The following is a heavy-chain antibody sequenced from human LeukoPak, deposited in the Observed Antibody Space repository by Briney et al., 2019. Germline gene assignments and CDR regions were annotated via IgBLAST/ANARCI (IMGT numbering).Heavy chain of an antibody. J-gene: IGHJ6*03. CDR1: GGSISSYY. Sequence: PSETLSLTCTVSGGSISSYYWSWIRQPPGKGLEWIGYIYYSGSTNYNPSLKSRVTISVDTSKNQFSLKLSSVTAADTAVYYCARDMTATVTTGSLYYYYYYMDVWGKGTTVTVSS. CDR3: ARDMTATVTTGSLYYYYYYMDV. CDR2: IYYSGST. D-gene: IGHD4-17*01. V-gene: IGHV4-59*01.